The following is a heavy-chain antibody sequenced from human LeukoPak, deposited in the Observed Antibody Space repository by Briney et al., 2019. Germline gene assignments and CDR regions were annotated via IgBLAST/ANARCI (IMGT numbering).Heavy chain of an antibody. CDR3: ARDRGVIVATNPTYNWFDP. D-gene: IGHD5-12*01. Sequence: ASVKVSCKASGYTFTSYAMHWVRQAPGQRLEWMGWINAGNGNTKYSQNFQGRVTITRDTSASAAYMELSSLRSEDTAVYYCARDRGVIVATNPTYNWFDPWGKGTLVTVSS. CDR2: INAGNGNT. J-gene: IGHJ5*02. V-gene: IGHV1-3*01. CDR1: GYTFTSYA.